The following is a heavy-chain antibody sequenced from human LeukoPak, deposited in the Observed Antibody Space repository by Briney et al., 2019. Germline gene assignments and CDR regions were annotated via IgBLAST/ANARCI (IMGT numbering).Heavy chain of an antibody. D-gene: IGHD3-16*01. J-gene: IGHJ4*02. CDR1: GVTVSSNY. Sequence: GGSLRLSCAVSGVTVSSNYMNWVRQAPGKGLEWVSVIYSGGNTYYADSVKGRFTISRDNAKNTVYLQMNSLRAEDTAVYYCASAEGLWFDYWGQGTLVTVSS. CDR2: IYSGGNT. CDR3: ASAEGLWFDY. V-gene: IGHV3-66*01.